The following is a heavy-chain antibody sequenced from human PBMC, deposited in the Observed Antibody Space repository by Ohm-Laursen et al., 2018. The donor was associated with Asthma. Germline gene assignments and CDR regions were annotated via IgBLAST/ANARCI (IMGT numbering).Heavy chain of an antibody. CDR3: ARVHVYCSSTSCYPNWFDP. CDR2: IIPIFGTA. D-gene: IGHD2-2*01. J-gene: IGHJ5*02. CDR1: GGTFSSYA. V-gene: IGHV1-69*01. Sequence: SSVKVSCKASGGTFSSYAISWVRQAPGQGLEWMGGIIPIFGTANYAQKFQGRVTITADESTSTAYMELSSLRSEDTAVYYCARVHVYCSSTSCYPNWFDPWGQGTLVTVSS.